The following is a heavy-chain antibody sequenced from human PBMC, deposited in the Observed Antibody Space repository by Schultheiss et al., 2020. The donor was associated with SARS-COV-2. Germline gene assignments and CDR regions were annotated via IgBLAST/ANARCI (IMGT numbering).Heavy chain of an antibody. CDR1: GGSISSSSYY. V-gene: IGHV4-39*02. J-gene: IGHJ5*02. CDR3: ARDLRSIVVVPAANWFDP. CDR2: IYYSGST. D-gene: IGHD2-2*01. Sequence: SETLSLTCTVSGGSISSSSYYWGWIRQPPGKGLEWIGSIYYSGSTYYNTSLKSRVTISVDTSKNQLSLKLSSVTAADTAVYYCARDLRSIVVVPAANWFDPWGQGTLVTVSS.